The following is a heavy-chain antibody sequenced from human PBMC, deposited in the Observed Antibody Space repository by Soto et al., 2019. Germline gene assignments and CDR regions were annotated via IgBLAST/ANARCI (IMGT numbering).Heavy chain of an antibody. CDR3: ARDRDGYDSGYFDS. CDR1: GDSISSGGHS. D-gene: IGHD5-12*01. Sequence: QLQLQESGSGLVKPSQTLSLTCAVSGDSISSGGHSWNWLRQPPGKGLEWIGYIYHSGNTYFNPPLKSRVTMSVDTSKNQISLTLSSVTAADTAIYYCARDRDGYDSGYFDSWGHGTLVTVSA. J-gene: IGHJ4*01. CDR2: IYHSGNT. V-gene: IGHV4-30-2*01.